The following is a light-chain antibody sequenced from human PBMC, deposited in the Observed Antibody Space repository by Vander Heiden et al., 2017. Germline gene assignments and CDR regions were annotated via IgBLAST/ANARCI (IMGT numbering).Light chain of an antibody. CDR2: DAS. CDR3: QQRNAWPLT. CDR1: QGVSYH. J-gene: IGKJ4*01. V-gene: IGKV3-11*01. Sequence: EIVLSQPPAMSSSPAEGRATPSCTTSQGVSYHLGWYQQKPGQAPRLLIYDASDRATGIPARFSGSGFGTDFTLTISSLEPEDSGVYYCQQRNAWPLTFGGGTKVDIK.